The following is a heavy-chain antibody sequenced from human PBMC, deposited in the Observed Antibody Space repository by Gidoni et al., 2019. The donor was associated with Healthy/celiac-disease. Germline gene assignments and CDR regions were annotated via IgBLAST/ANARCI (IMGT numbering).Heavy chain of an antibody. CDR3: ARLERNDYGDYYFDY. V-gene: IGHV5-51*03. CDR2: IYHGDSDT. J-gene: IGHJ4*02. Sequence: EVQLVQSGAEVKKPGESLKISSKGSGYSFTSYWLGWVRQMPGKGLVWRGLIYHGDSDTRYSPSFQGQVTISADKSISTAYLQWSSLKASDTAMYYCARLERNDYGDYYFDYWGQGTLVTVSS. CDR1: GYSFTSYW. D-gene: IGHD4-17*01.